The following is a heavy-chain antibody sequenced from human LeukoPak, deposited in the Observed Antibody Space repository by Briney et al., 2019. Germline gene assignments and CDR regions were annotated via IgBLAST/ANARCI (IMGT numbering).Heavy chain of an antibody. CDR1: GGSISSYY. D-gene: IGHD4-17*01. Sequence: SETLSLTCTVSGGSISSYYWSWIRQPPGKGLEWIGYIYYSGSTNHNPSLKSRVTISVDTSKNQFSLKLSSVTAADTAVYYCARPVTTSPQYYYYYYMDVWGKGTTVTVSS. CDR3: ARPVTTSPQYYYYYYMDV. J-gene: IGHJ6*03. V-gene: IGHV4-59*01. CDR2: IYYSGST.